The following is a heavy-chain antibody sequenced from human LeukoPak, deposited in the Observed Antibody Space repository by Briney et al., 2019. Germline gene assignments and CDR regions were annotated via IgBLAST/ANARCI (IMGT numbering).Heavy chain of an antibody. J-gene: IGHJ3*02. D-gene: IGHD3-9*01. Sequence: GSVKVSCKASGYTFTSYGISWVRQAPGQGLEWMGWISAYNGNTNYAQKLQGRVTMTTDTSTSTAYMELRSLRSDDTAVYYCARDAADILTGYYRPMDAFDIWGQGTMVTVSS. CDR2: ISAYNGNT. CDR3: ARDAADILTGYYRPMDAFDI. V-gene: IGHV1-18*01. CDR1: GYTFTSYG.